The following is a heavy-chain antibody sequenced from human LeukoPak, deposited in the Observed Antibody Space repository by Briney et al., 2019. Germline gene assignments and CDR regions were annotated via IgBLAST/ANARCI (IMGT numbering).Heavy chain of an antibody. CDR3: ARVAVNAFDI. CDR1: GFTFSSHS. D-gene: IGHD6-19*01. J-gene: IGHJ3*02. CDR2: ITSSSNYI. Sequence: GGSLRLSCAASGFTFSSHSMNWVRQAPGKGLEWVSSITSSSNYIYYADSVKGRLTISRDNAKNSLYLQMNSLRAEDTAVYYCARVAVNAFDIWGQGTMVTVSS. V-gene: IGHV3-21*01.